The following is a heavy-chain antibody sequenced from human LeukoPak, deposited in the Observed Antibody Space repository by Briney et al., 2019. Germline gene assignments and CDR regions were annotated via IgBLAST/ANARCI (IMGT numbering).Heavy chain of an antibody. J-gene: IGHJ5*02. Sequence: SETLSLTCAVYGGSFSGYYWSWIRQPPGKGLEWIGEINHSGSTNCNPSLKSRVTISVDTSKNQFSLKLSSVTAADTAVYYCARAGAYYYGSGRGWFDPWGQGTLVTVSS. CDR1: GGSFSGYY. CDR2: INHSGST. D-gene: IGHD3-10*01. CDR3: ARAGAYYYGSGRGWFDP. V-gene: IGHV4-34*01.